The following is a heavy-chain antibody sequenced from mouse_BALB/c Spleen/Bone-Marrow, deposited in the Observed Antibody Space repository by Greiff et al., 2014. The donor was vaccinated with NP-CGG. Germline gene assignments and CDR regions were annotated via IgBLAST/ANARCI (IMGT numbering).Heavy chain of an antibody. CDR1: GYTFSNYW. CDR3: ASGDYFDY. CDR2: ILPGSGST. Sequence: VQVVESGAELMKPGASVKISCKATGYTFSNYWMEWVKQRPGHGLEWIGEILPGSGSTNYNEKFTGKATFTADTSSNTAYLQLSSLTSADSAVYYCASGDYFDYWGQGTTLTVSS. J-gene: IGHJ2*01. V-gene: IGHV1-9*01.